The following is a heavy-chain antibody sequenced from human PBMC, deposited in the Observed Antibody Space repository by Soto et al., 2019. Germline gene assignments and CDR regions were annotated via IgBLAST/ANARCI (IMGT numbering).Heavy chain of an antibody. CDR3: ARAPKVSGSSQTRPDF. CDR2: ISQSGNT. D-gene: IGHD6-6*01. J-gene: IGHJ4*02. CDR1: SASFSVYY. V-gene: IGHV4-34*01. Sequence: ETLSLTCSIYSASFSVYYWSGIRQPPGKGLEWIGEISQSGNTNYSPSLKSRVSISIDTSKKQFSLNLASVSAADTAVYYCARAPKVSGSSQTRPDFWGQGTLVTVYS.